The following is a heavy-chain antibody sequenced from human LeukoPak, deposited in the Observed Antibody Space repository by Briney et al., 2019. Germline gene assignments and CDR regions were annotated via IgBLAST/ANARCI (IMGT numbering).Heavy chain of an antibody. CDR1: GFTFSSYA. V-gene: IGHV3-30*14. D-gene: IGHD1-26*01. J-gene: IGHJ4*02. CDR3: AGVSGSPGREFDY. Sequence: PGRSLRLSCAASGFTFSSYAMHWVRQAPGKGLEWVAVISYDGSNKYYADSVKGRFTISRDNSKNTLYLQMNSLRAEDTAVYYCAGVSGSPGREFDYWGQGTLVTVSS. CDR2: ISYDGSNK.